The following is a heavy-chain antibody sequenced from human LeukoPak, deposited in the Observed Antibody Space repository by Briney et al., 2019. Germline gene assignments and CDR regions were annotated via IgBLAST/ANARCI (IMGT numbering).Heavy chain of an antibody. CDR2: FDPEDGET. J-gene: IGHJ4*02. V-gene: IGHV1-24*01. CDR1: GYTLTELS. D-gene: IGHD5-18*01. CDR3: ARAQDLGYSYLFFETSFYYFDY. Sequence: GASVKVSCKVSGYTLTELSMHWVRQAPGKGLEWMGGFDPEDGETIYAQKFQGRVTMTEDTSTDTAYMELSSLRSDDTAVYYCARAQDLGYSYLFFETSFYYFDYWGQGTLVTVSS.